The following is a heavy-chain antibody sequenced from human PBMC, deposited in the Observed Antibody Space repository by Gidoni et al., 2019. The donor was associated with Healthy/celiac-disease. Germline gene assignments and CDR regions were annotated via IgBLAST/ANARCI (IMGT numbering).Heavy chain of an antibody. CDR3: ASIAVAGLDY. Sequence: QVQLVESGGGVVQPGRSLRLSCAASGFTFSSYGMHWVRQAPGKGLEWVAVIWYDGSNKYYADSVKGLFTISRDNSKNTLYLQMNSLRAEDTAVYYCASIAVAGLDYWGQGTLVTVSS. V-gene: IGHV3-33*01. D-gene: IGHD6-19*01. J-gene: IGHJ4*02. CDR2: IWYDGSNK. CDR1: GFTFSSYG.